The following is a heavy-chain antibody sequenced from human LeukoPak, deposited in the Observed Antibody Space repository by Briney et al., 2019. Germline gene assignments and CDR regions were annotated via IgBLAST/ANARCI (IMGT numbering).Heavy chain of an antibody. V-gene: IGHV1-2*02. CDR3: ARGYSSIQDWFDP. CDR2: INPNSGGT. Sequence: ASVKVSCKASGYTFTGYYMHWVRHAHGQGLEWMGWINPNSGGTNYAQKFQGRVTMTRDTSISTAYMELSRLRSDDTAVYYCARGYSSIQDWFDPWGQGTLVTVSS. J-gene: IGHJ5*02. D-gene: IGHD6-13*01. CDR1: GYTFTGYY.